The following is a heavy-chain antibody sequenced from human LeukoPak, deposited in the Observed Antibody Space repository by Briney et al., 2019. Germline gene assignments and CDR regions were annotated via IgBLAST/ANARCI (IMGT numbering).Heavy chain of an antibody. Sequence: SETLSLTCTVSGGSISSTIYYWGWVRQPPGKGLEWIGSIDYSGSTYYNPPLKSRVTISVDTSKNQFSLNLSSVTAADTAVYYCARTITVIKRYFDFWGQGTLVTVSS. J-gene: IGHJ4*02. D-gene: IGHD3-22*01. CDR2: IDYSGST. V-gene: IGHV4-39*01. CDR3: ARTITVIKRYFDF. CDR1: GGSISSTIYY.